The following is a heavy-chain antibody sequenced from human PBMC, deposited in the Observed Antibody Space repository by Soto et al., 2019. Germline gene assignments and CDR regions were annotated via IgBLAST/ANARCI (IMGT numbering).Heavy chain of an antibody. V-gene: IGHV3-30*18. D-gene: IGHD2-8*01. CDR1: GFNFSTYG. Sequence: QVQLVESGGGVVQPGRSLRLSCAASGFNFSTYGVHWVRQAPGKGLEWVGVISYDGGEKYYADSVKGRFTISRDNSKDTLYLQMNSLRPADTAVYYCANDVMGSPDYWGQGTLVTVSS. CDR2: ISYDGGEK. CDR3: ANDVMGSPDY. J-gene: IGHJ4*02.